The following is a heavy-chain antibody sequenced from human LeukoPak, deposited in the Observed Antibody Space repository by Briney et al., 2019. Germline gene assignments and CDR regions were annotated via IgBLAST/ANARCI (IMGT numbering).Heavy chain of an antibody. CDR1: GFTISSHY. CDR3: AREGDAFDI. CDR2: IKQDGSDK. V-gene: IGHV3-7*01. J-gene: IGHJ3*02. Sequence: GGSLRLSCAASGFTISSHYMSWVRQAPGKGLEWVANIKQDGSDKYYVDSVKGRFTISRDNAKNSLYLQMNSLRAEDTAVYYCAREGDAFDIWGQRTMVTVSS.